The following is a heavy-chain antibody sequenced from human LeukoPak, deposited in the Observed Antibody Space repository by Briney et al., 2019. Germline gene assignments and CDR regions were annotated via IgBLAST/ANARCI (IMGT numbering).Heavy chain of an antibody. V-gene: IGHV3-7*01. Sequence: PGGSLRLSCAASGFTFSSYWMSWVRQAPGKGLEWVANIKQDGSEKYYVDSVKGRFTISRDNTKNSLFLQMNSLRAEDTAVYYCARGKQQPHYNNWFDPWGQGTLSPSPQ. D-gene: IGHD6-13*01. CDR3: ARGKQQPHYNNWFDP. CDR1: GFTFSSYW. CDR2: IKQDGSEK. J-gene: IGHJ5*02.